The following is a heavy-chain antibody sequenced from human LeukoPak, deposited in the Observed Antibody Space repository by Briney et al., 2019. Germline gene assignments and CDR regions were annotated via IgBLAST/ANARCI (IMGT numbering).Heavy chain of an antibody. CDR1: GGSFSGYY. V-gene: IGHV4-34*01. CDR2: INHSGST. J-gene: IGHJ4*02. Sequence: SETLSLTCAVYGGSFSGYYWSWIRQPPGKGLEWIGEINHSGSTNYNPSLKSRVTMSVDTSKNQFSLKLSSVTAADTAVYYCARNDPVYSSSWYWGQGTLVTVSS. CDR3: ARNDPVYSSSWY. D-gene: IGHD6-13*01.